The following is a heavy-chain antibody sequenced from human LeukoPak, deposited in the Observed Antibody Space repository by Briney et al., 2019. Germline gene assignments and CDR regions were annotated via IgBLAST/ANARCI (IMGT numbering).Heavy chain of an antibody. J-gene: IGHJ4*02. D-gene: IGHD3-10*01. CDR3: ASGGARYYYGSGSSHG. CDR2: IIPIFGTA. Sequence: EASVKVSCKASGGTFSSYVISWVRQAPGQGLEWMGGIIPIFGTANYAQKFQGRVTITADESTSTAYMELSSLRSEDTAVYYCASGGARYYYGSGSSHGWGQGTLVTVSS. V-gene: IGHV1-69*01. CDR1: GGTFSSYV.